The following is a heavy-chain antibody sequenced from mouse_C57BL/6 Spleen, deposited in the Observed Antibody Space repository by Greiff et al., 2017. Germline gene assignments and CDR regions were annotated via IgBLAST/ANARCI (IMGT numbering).Heavy chain of an antibody. CDR2: IDPSDSYT. J-gene: IGHJ2*01. D-gene: IGHD1-1*01. CDR1: GYTFTSYW. CDR3: ARWGGSYYFDY. Sequence: QVQLQQPGAELVMPGASVKLSCKASGYTFTSYWMHWVKQRPGQGLEWIGEIDPSDSYTNYNQKFKGKSTLTVDKSSSTAYMQLSSLTSEDSAVYYCARWGGSYYFDYWGQGTTLPLSS. V-gene: IGHV1-69*01.